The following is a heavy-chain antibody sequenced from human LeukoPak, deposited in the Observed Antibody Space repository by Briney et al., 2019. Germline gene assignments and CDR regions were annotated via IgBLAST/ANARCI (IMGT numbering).Heavy chain of an antibody. CDR2: VSLAGQT. V-gene: IGHV4-4*02. D-gene: IGHD1-26*01. CDR1: GGSISNTNW. Sequence: PSETLSLTCDVSGGSISNTNWWSWVRQPPGQGLEWIGEVSLAGQTNYNPSLNGRVTMSLDESTNQVSLKLTSVTAADTAFYYCSRESGPFCPFGYWGQGTLVIVPS. CDR3: SRESGPFCPFGY. J-gene: IGHJ4*02.